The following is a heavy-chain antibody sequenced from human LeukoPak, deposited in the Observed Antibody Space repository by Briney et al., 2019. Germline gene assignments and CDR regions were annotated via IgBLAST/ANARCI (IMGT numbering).Heavy chain of an antibody. J-gene: IGHJ4*02. Sequence: PGGSLRLSCAASGFTFTSYEVNWVRQAPGKGLEWVSYIDNSGSTIYYADSVKGRFTISRDNAKNSVYLQMNSLRAEDTAVYYCARAHNWKYGTFDYWGQGTLVTVSS. V-gene: IGHV3-48*03. D-gene: IGHD1-7*01. CDR2: IDNSGSTI. CDR1: GFTFTSYE. CDR3: ARAHNWKYGTFDY.